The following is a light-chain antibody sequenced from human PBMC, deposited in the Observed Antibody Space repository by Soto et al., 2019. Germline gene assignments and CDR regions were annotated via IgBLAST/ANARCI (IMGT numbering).Light chain of an antibody. J-gene: IGLJ2*01. CDR3: SSYAGSNNFGVV. CDR1: KNDIGVYDF. V-gene: IGLV2-8*01. CDR2: EVV. Sequence: QSALTQPPSASGSPGQSVTISCTGTKNDIGVYDFVSWYQHHPGKAPRLIIYEVVQRPSGVPDRFSGSKSGNTASLTVSGLQAADEADYYCSSYAGSNNFGVVFGGGTKLTVL.